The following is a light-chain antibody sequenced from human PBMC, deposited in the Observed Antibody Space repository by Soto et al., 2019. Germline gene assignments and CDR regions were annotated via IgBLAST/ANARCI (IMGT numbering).Light chain of an antibody. J-gene: IGLJ1*01. CDR2: EVN. CDR3: SSYAGSSNV. Sequence: QSALAQPPSASGSPGQSVAISCTRTSSDVGGYNYVSWYQQHPGKAPKLMIYEVNKRPSGVPDRFSGSKSGNTASLTVSGLQAEDEADYYCSSYAGSSNVFGTRTKVTVL. V-gene: IGLV2-8*01. CDR1: SSDVGGYNY.